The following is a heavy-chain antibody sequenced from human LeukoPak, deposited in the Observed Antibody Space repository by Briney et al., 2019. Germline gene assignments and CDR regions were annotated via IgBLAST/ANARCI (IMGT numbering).Heavy chain of an antibody. D-gene: IGHD2-21*02. J-gene: IGHJ3*02. CDR2: IYPGDSDA. V-gene: IGHV5-51*01. CDR1: GYSFITYW. CDR3: ARQGRIVVVTTTHDAFDI. Sequence: GESLKISCTGFGYSFITYWIGWVRQMPGRGLEWMGIIYPGDSDARYSPSLQGQVTISVDKSISTAYLQWSSLKASDTAMYYCARQGRIVVVTTTHDAFDIWGQGTVVTVSS.